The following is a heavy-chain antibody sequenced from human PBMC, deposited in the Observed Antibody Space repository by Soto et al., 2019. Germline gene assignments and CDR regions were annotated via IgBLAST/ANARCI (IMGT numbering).Heavy chain of an antibody. CDR2: IIPIFGTA. D-gene: IGHD3-16*02. V-gene: IGHV1-69*12. CDR1: GGTFSSYA. Sequence: QVQLVQSGAEVKKPGSSVKVSCKASGGTFSSYAISWVRQAPGQGLEWMGGIIPIFGTANYAQKFQGRVTITAAESTSTADMELSSLRSEDTAVYYCARVPWKDDDVWGSYRVNTWGQGTLVTVSS. CDR3: ARVPWKDDDVWGSYRVNT. J-gene: IGHJ5*02.